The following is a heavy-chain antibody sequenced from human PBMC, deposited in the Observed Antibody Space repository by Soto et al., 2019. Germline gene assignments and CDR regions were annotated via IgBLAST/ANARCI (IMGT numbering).Heavy chain of an antibody. J-gene: IGHJ4*02. CDR2: IYPSGMP. D-gene: IGHD5-18*01. Sequence: SETLSLTCTVSGGSISNAAYSWSWIRQPPGKGLEWIGYIYPSGMPFYNPSLRSRVTISIDRSDDQFSLNLKSVTAADTAVYYCARERGGYGLFDSWGQGTLVTVSS. V-gene: IGHV4-30-2*01. CDR3: ARERGGYGLFDS. CDR1: GGSISNAAYS.